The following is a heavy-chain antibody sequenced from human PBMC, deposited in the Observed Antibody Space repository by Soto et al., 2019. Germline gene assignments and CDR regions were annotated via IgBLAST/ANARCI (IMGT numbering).Heavy chain of an antibody. CDR2: MGNDGITT. V-gene: IGHV3-30*02. J-gene: IGHJ3*02. CDR3: AKAFQWELLAFDI. Sequence: GGSLRLSCAASGFTFSTYGMHWVRQAPGKGLEWVAVMGNDGITTFYADSVKGRFTISRDNSKNTLFLQMNSLRADDTAVYYCAKAFQWELLAFDIWGQGTMVTVSS. CDR1: GFTFSTYG. D-gene: IGHD1-26*01.